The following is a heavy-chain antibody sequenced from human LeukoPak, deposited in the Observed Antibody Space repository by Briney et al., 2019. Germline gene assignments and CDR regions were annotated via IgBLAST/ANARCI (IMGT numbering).Heavy chain of an antibody. Sequence: SETLSLTCTVSGGSISNYYWNCIRHPAGKGLEWIGRIYISGSTNYNPSLKSRVTMSVDTSKNQFSLKLSSVTAADTAVYYCARDGVLGGSVFDYWGQGTLVTVSS. J-gene: IGHJ4*02. CDR1: GGSISNYY. CDR2: IYISGST. CDR3: ARDGVLGGSVFDY. V-gene: IGHV4-4*07. D-gene: IGHD2-15*01.